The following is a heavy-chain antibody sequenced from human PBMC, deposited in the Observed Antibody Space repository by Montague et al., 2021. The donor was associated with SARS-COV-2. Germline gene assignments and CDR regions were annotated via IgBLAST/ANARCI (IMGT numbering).Heavy chain of an antibody. V-gene: IGHV4-39*01. CDR1: GGSISSSSYH. D-gene: IGHD6-13*01. CDR2: LYYTGST. J-gene: IGHJ5*02. Sequence: SETLSLTCTLFGGSISSSSYHWGWIRRPPGKGLEWIGSLYYTGSTYYXPSLKSRVTISVDTSKNQFSLKLSSVTAADTAVYYCARDSSSWYYWFDPWGQGTLVTVSS. CDR3: ARDSSSWYYWFDP.